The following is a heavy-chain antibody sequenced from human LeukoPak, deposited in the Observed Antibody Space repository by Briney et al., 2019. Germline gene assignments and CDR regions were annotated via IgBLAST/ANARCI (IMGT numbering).Heavy chain of an antibody. CDR1: GASLNGHY. D-gene: IGHD1-26*01. V-gene: IGHV4-59*08. CDR3: ARHLRELSPPAEYFQH. J-gene: IGHJ1*01. Sequence: PSETLSLTCAVYGASLNGHYWSWIRQPPGKGLEWIGYIYYSGSTNYNPSLKSRVTISVDTSKNQFSLKLSSVTAADTAVYYCARHLRELSPPAEYFQHWGQGTLVTVSS. CDR2: IYYSGST.